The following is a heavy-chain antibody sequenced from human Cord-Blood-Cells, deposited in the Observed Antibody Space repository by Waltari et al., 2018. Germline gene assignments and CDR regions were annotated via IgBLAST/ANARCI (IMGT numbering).Heavy chain of an antibody. V-gene: IGHV3-7*01. CDR3: AREGCSSTSCYRYFDY. J-gene: IGHJ4*02. Sequence: EVQLVESGGGLVQPGGSLRLSCAASGFTFSSYWMSWVRQAPGKGLEWVANIKQEGREKYYVDSVKGRVTISRDNAKNSLYLQMNSLRAEDTAVYYCAREGCSSTSCYRYFDYWGQGTLVTVSS. D-gene: IGHD2-2*01. CDR1: GFTFSSYW. CDR2: IKQEGREK.